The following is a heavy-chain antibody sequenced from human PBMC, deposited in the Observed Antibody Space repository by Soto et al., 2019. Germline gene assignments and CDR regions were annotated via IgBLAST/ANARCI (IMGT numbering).Heavy chain of an antibody. Sequence: SETLSLTCTVSGGSISSGDYYWSWIRQPPGKGLEWIGYIYYSGSTYYNPSLKSRVTISVDTSKNQFSLKLSSVTAADTAVYYCARGSRRGPTYDSSGYYLYYWGQGTLVTVSS. D-gene: IGHD3-22*01. CDR1: GGSISSGDYY. CDR3: ARGSRRGPTYDSSGYYLYY. V-gene: IGHV4-30-4*01. CDR2: IYYSGST. J-gene: IGHJ4*02.